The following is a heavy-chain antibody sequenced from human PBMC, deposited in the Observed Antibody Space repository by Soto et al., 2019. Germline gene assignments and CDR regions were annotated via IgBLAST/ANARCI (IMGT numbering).Heavy chain of an antibody. V-gene: IGHV1-18*04. D-gene: IGHD3-3*01. J-gene: IGHJ4*02. CDR2: ISTYNGNT. CDR1: GYPFTTYG. CDR3: ARVMTTFGVVSKGPDH. Sequence: QVQLVQSGDEVKKPGASVKVSCKASGYPFTTYGITWVRQAPGQGLEWMGWISTYNGNTNYAQSLQGRVTMTRETSSTTAYMELRSLRSDATAVYYCARVMTTFGVVSKGPDHWGQGTLVTVSS.